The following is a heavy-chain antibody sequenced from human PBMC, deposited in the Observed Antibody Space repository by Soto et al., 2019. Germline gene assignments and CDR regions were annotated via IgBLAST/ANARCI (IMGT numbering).Heavy chain of an antibody. J-gene: IGHJ5*02. V-gene: IGHV1-46*01. CDR3: ARGMRSLLAITALDT. D-gene: IGHD5-18*01. Sequence: EASVKVSCRASGYTLTRDQIHWVRQAPGQGLEWMGMIDPSGGKTNYAQKVQARVTMTRDTSTSTVYMALSSLRSEDTAIYLCARGMRSLLAITALDTWGQGTLVTVSS. CDR2: IDPSGGKT. CDR1: GYTLTRDQ.